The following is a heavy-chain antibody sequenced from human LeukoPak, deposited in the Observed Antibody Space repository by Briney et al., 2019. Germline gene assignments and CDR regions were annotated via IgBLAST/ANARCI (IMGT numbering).Heavy chain of an antibody. CDR3: ARSLSTAGIDF. D-gene: IGHD2-2*01. V-gene: IGHV4-38-2*01. J-gene: IGHJ4*02. Sequence: SETLSLTCAVSGYSISSGRYWGWIRQPPGKGLEWIGSVYHSGTTYYNPSLKSRLTISVDTSNNQFSLNLRSVTAADTAVYYCARSLSTAGIDFWGQGTLVTVTS. CDR2: VYHSGTT. CDR1: GYSISSGRY.